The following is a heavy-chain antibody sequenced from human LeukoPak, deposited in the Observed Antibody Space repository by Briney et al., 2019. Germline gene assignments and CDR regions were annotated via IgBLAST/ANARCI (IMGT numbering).Heavy chain of an antibody. CDR3: ARVNREMATITP. CDR1: GGSISSSSYY. Sequence: SETLSLTCTVSGGSISSSSYYWGWIRQPPGKGLEWIGSIYYTGNTYYNASLKSQVSISIDTSKNQFSLKLTSVTAADTAVYYCARVNREMATITPWGQGTLVTVSS. CDR2: IYYTGNT. D-gene: IGHD5-24*01. J-gene: IGHJ4*02. V-gene: IGHV4-39*01.